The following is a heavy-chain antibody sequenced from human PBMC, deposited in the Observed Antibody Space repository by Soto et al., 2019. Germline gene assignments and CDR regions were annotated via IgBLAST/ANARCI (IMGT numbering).Heavy chain of an antibody. CDR3: AKEGGLSGSYYISSSYYFDY. V-gene: IGHV3-30*18. Sequence: GGSLRLSCAASGFPFSSYGMHWVRQAPGKGLEWVAIISYDGSNTYYADSVKGRFTISRDNSKNTLYLQMNSLRAEDTSVYYCAKEGGLSGSYYISSSYYFDYWGQGTLVTVSS. CDR2: ISYDGSNT. D-gene: IGHD1-26*01. J-gene: IGHJ4*02. CDR1: GFPFSSYG.